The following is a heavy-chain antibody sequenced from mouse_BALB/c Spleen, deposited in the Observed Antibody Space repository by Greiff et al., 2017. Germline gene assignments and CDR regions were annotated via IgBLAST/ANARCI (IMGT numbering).Heavy chain of an antibody. D-gene: IGHD2-4*01. V-gene: IGHV2-9*02. CDR1: GFSLTSYG. CDR2: IWAGGST. CDR3: AREGITTGSFAY. Sequence: VKLMESGPGLVAPSQSLSITCTVSGFSLTSYGVHWVRQPPGKGLEWLGVIWAGGSTNYNSALMSRLSISKDNSKSQVFLKMNSLQTDDTAMYYCAREGITTGSFAYWGQGTLVTVSA. J-gene: IGHJ3*01.